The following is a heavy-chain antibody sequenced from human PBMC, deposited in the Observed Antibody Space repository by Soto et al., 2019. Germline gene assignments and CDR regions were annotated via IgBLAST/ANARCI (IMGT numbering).Heavy chain of an antibody. Sequence: SETLSLTCTVSGDSISNNYWSWIRQPPGKGLEWIGYIYYSGSTNYKPSLKSRVTIPLDTSKNQFSLKLSSVTAEDTAVYYCVKGGYHYFDYWGQGTLVTVSS. J-gene: IGHJ4*02. D-gene: IGHD5-12*01. CDR3: VKGGYHYFDY. CDR2: IYYSGST. V-gene: IGHV4-59*01. CDR1: GDSISNNY.